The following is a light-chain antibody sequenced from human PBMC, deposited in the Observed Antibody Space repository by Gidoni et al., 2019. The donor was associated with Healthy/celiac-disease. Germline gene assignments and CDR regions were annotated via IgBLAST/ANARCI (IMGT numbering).Light chain of an antibody. CDR1: QSVSSN. CDR3: QQYNNWPPT. Sequence: EIVMTQSPATLSVSPGERATLSCRASQSVSSNLAWYQQKPGQAPRLLIYGASTRATGIPARCSGSGSGTEFTLTISSLQSEDFAVDYCQQYNNWPPTFGGGTKVEIK. CDR2: GAS. J-gene: IGKJ4*01. V-gene: IGKV3-15*01.